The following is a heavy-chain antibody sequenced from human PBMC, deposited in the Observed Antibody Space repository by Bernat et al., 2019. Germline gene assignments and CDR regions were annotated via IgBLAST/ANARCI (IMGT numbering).Heavy chain of an antibody. Sequence: EVHLVESGGGLVQPGGSLKLSCAASGFTFSSYEMNWVRQAPGKGLEWVSCISDSGTTIYYADSVKGRFTISRDNAKNSLYLQMNSLRAEDTAIYYCARERGAAALDYWGQGTLVTVSS. J-gene: IGHJ4*02. D-gene: IGHD6-13*01. CDR1: GFTFSSYE. V-gene: IGHV3-48*03. CDR2: ISDSGTTI. CDR3: ARERGAAALDY.